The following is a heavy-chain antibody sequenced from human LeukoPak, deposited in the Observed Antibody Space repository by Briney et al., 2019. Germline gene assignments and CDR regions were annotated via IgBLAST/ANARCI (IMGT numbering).Heavy chain of an antibody. Sequence: GGSLRLSCAASGFTFSSYGMHWVRQAPGKGLEWVAVISYDGSNKYYADSVKGRFTISRDNSKNTLYLQMNSLRAEDTAVYYCANSRSGNWGQGTLVTVSS. D-gene: IGHD1-1*01. CDR2: ISYDGSNK. V-gene: IGHV3-30*18. CDR3: ANSRSGN. J-gene: IGHJ4*02. CDR1: GFTFSSYG.